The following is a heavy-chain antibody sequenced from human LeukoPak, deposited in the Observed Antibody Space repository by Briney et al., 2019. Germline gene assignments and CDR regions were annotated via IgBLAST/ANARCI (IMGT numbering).Heavy chain of an antibody. CDR3: ARASMTPVLLWFGEYQRRSSYYYGMDV. V-gene: IGHV3-11*01. CDR2: ISSSGSTI. CDR1: RFTLNDYY. J-gene: IGHJ6*02. Sequence: GGSLRRSSASCRFTLNDYYMSWIRQAPGKWLEWDSYISSSGSTIYYADSVKGRFTISRDNAKNSLYLQMNSLRGEDTAVYYCARASMTPVLLWFGEYQRRSSYYYGMDVWGQGTTVTVSS. D-gene: IGHD3-10*01.